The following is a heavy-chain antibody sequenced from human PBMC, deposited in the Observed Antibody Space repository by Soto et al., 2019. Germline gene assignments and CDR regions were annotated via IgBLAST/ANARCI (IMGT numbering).Heavy chain of an antibody. Sequence: PSETLSLTCTVSGGSISSSSYYWGWIRQPPGKGLEWIGSSYYSGSTYYNPSLKSRVTISVDTSKHQMSLKLSSVTAADTAVYYCARQEEALFDYGGQETLVTVSS. CDR2: SYYSGST. CDR1: GGSISSSSYY. CDR3: ARQEEALFDY. J-gene: IGHJ4*02. V-gene: IGHV4-39*01.